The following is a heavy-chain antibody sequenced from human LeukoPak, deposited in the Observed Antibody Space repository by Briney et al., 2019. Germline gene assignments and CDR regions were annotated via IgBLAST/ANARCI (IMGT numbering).Heavy chain of an antibody. CDR1: GFTFSGFA. V-gene: IGHV3-7*03. J-gene: IGHJ5*02. CDR2: IKQDGSEK. CDR3: ARDGVWSNWFDP. D-gene: IGHD2-21*01. Sequence: GGSLRLSCAASGFTFSGFAMSWVRQAPGKGLEWVANIKQDGSEKYYVDSVKGRFTISRDNAKNSLYLQMNSLRAEDTAMYYCARDGVWSNWFDPWGQGTLVTVSS.